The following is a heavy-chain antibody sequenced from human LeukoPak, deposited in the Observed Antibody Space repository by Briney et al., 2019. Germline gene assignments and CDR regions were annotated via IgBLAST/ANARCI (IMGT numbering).Heavy chain of an antibody. Sequence: ASVKVSCKVSGYTLTELSMHWVRQAPGKGLEWMGGFDPEDGETIYAQKFRGRVTMTEDTSTDTAYMELSSLRSEDTAVYYCAGIVAGTNWFDPWGQGTLVTVSS. V-gene: IGHV1-24*01. CDR1: GYTLTELS. J-gene: IGHJ5*02. CDR2: FDPEDGET. D-gene: IGHD3-22*01. CDR3: AGIVAGTNWFDP.